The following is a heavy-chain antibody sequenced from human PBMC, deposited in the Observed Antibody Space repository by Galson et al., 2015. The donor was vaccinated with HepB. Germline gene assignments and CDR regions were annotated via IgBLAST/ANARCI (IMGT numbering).Heavy chain of an antibody. CDR2: ISSGSSYI. CDR1: GFTFSSYS. D-gene: IGHD5-24*01. Sequence: SLRLSCAASGFTFSSYSMNWVRQAPGKGLEWVSSISSGSSYIYYADSVKGRFTISRDNAKNSLYLQMNSLRAEDTAVYYCARDLSWEMATKTDWYFDLWGRGTLVTVSS. V-gene: IGHV3-21*01. CDR3: ARDLSWEMATKTDWYFDL. J-gene: IGHJ2*01.